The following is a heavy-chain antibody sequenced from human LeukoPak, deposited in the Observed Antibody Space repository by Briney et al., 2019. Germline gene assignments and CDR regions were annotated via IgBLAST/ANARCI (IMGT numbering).Heavy chain of an antibody. CDR2: ISDTGGRT. J-gene: IGHJ4*02. Sequence: GGSLRLSCAASGFTFSSYAVSWVRQAPGRGLECVSTISDTGGRTYYADSVKGRFTISRDNSKNTLYLQMNSLRAEDMAIYYCAKGTMYYDILDYWGQGTLVTVSS. CDR3: AKGTMYYDILDY. V-gene: IGHV3-23*01. D-gene: IGHD3-9*01. CDR1: GFTFSSYA.